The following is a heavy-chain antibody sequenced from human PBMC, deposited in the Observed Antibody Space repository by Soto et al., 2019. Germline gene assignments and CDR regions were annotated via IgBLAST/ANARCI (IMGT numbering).Heavy chain of an antibody. CDR2: RYDDEST. CDR3: ARGFYEGSSGYYLDV. V-gene: IGHV4-39*01. Sequence: PSETLSLTCTVSGDSIRNREYYWGLIRQPPGKGLEWIVSRYDDESTFYNPSLKRRVTVSIDTSKKQFSLKMTSVTAADMGVYYCARGFYEGSSGYYLDVWGQRNLVTVSS. J-gene: IGHJ4*02. D-gene: IGHD3-22*01. CDR1: GDSIRNREYY.